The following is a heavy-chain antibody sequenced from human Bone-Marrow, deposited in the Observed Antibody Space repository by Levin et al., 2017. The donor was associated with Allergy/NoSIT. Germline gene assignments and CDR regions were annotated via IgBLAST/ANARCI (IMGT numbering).Heavy chain of an antibody. J-gene: IGHJ4*02. D-gene: IGHD3-3*01. V-gene: IGHV1-8*01. CDR3: ARGSPTFSVLRFLEWSRYYFDY. CDR1: GYTFTSYD. CDR2: MNPNSGNT. Sequence: ASVKVSCKASGYTFTSYDINWVRQATGQGLEWMGWMNPNSGNTGYAQKFQGRVTMTRNTSISTAYMELSSLRSEDTAVYYCARGSPTFSVLRFLEWSRYYFDYWGQGTLVTVSS.